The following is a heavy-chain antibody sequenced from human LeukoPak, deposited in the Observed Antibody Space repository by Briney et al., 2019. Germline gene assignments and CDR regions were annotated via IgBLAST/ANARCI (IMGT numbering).Heavy chain of an antibody. CDR3: ARVDYYGSGGPYYYYYYMDV. CDR1: GFTFSDYY. CDR2: ISSSGSTI. D-gene: IGHD3-10*01. J-gene: IGHJ6*03. V-gene: IGHV3-11*01. Sequence: PGGSLRLSCAASGFTFSDYYMSWIRQATGKGLEWVSYISSSGSTIYYADSVKDRFTISRDNAKNSLYLQMNSLRAEDTAVYYCARVDYYGSGGPYYYYYYMDVWGKGTRVTVSS.